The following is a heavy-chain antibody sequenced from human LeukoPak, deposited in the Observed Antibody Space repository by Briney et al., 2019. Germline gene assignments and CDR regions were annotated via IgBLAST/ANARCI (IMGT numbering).Heavy chain of an antibody. Sequence: GRSLRLSCAVSGVTLTNYGMSWVRQSPGRGLEWVAGISDSGGRTNYADSVKGRFTTSRDNPKNTLYLQMNSLRAEDTAVYFCAKRGVVTRVILVGFHKEAYYFDSWGQGALVTVSS. V-gene: IGHV3-23*01. CDR2: ISDSGGRT. D-gene: IGHD3-22*01. J-gene: IGHJ4*02. CDR3: AKRGVVTRVILVGFHKEAYYFDS. CDR1: GVTLTNYG.